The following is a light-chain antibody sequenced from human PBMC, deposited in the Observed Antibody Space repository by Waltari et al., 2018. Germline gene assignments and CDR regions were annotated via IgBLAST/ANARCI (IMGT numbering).Light chain of an antibody. V-gene: IGLV2-23*02. J-gene: IGLJ3*02. CDR3: QSYGSDWV. Sequence: QSALTQPAPVSGTPGQSTPFPCTGATRYVGNYTIVSLYQQHPGKAPKLMFCEVIKRPSGVSDRFSGSKSGNTASLTISGLQAEDEADYYCQSYGSDWVFGGGTKLTVL. CDR1: TRYVGNYTI. CDR2: EVI.